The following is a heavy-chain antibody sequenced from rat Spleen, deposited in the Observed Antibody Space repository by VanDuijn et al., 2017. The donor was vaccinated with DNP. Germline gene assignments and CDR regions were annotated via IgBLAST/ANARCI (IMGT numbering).Heavy chain of an antibody. CDR1: GFTFSDYN. D-gene: IGHD1-2*01. J-gene: IGHJ2*01. CDR2: ISYEGSST. V-gene: IGHV5-22*01. CDR3: ARGYSSPFDY. Sequence: EVQLVESGGGLVQPGRSLKLSCVASGFTFSDYNMAWVRQAPKKGLALVAAISYEGSSTYYGDSVKGRFTISRDNAENTVYLQMNSLRSEDTATYYCARGYSSPFDYWGQGVMVTVSS.